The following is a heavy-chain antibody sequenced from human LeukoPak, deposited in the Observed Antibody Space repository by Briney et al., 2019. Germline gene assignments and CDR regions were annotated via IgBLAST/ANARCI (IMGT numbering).Heavy chain of an antibody. CDR3: TRGRNPAFDY. CDR2: TYYASQWSN. D-gene: IGHD2-2*01. J-gene: IGHJ4*02. V-gene: IGHV6-1*01. Sequence: SQTLSLTCAISGDSVSSSGVAWNWIGQSPSRGLEWLGRTYYASQWSNEYALSVKSRITINPDTSKNQFSLQLNSVTPEDTAVYYCTRGRNPAFDYWGQGTLVTVSS. CDR1: GDSVSSSGVA.